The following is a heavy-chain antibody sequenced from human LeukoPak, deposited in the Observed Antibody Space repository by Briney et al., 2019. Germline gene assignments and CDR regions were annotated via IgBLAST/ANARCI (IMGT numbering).Heavy chain of an antibody. CDR1: GYTFTSYG. D-gene: IGHD2-2*02. CDR3: ARDYVLTMYCSSTSCYRNFDY. Sequence: ASVKVSCKASGYTFTSYGISWVRQAPGQGLEWMGWISAYNGNTNYAQKLRGRVTMTTDTSTSTAYMELRSLRSDDTAVYYCARDYVLTMYCSSTSCYRNFDYWGQGTLVTVSS. CDR2: ISAYNGNT. J-gene: IGHJ4*02. V-gene: IGHV1-18*01.